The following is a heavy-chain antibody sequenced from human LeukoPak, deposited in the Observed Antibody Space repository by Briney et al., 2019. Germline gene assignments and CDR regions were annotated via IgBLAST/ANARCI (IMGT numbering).Heavy chain of an antibody. Sequence: ASVKVSCKASRGTFSRYAISWVRQAPGQGLEWMGWISAYNGNTNYAQKLQGRVTMTTDTSTSTAYMELRSLRSDDTAVYYCARVNDYGDYQYYFDYWGQGTLVTVSS. D-gene: IGHD4-17*01. CDR1: RGTFSRYA. J-gene: IGHJ4*02. V-gene: IGHV1-18*01. CDR2: ISAYNGNT. CDR3: ARVNDYGDYQYYFDY.